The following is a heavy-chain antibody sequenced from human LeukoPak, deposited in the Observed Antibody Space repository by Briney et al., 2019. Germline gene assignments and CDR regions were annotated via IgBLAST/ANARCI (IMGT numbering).Heavy chain of an antibody. CDR3: ARDHHTAMVTVWFDP. CDR2: INTNTGNP. J-gene: IGHJ5*02. V-gene: IGHV7-4-1*02. D-gene: IGHD5-18*01. Sequence: ASVKVSCKASGYTFTSYAMNWVRQAPGQGLEWMGWINTNTGNPTYAQGFTGRFVFSLDTSVSTAYLQISSLKAEDTAVYYCARDHHTAMVTVWFDPWGQGTLVTVSS. CDR1: GYTFTSYA.